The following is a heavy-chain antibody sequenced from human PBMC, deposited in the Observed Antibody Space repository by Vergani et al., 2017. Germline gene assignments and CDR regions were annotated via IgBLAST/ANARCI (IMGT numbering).Heavy chain of an antibody. J-gene: IGHJ4*02. V-gene: IGHV4-61*02. D-gene: IGHD1/OR15-1a*01. Sequence: QVQLQESGPGLVKPSQTLSLTCTVSGGSISSRTSYWSWIRQPAGKGLEWIGRVYTSGSTNYNPSLKSRVTMSVDTSKNQFSLKLSSVTATDTAVYYCARGNSAYPSSGMDVWGQGTLVTVSS. CDR3: ARGNSAYPSSGMDV. CDR2: VYTSGST. CDR1: GGSISSRTSY.